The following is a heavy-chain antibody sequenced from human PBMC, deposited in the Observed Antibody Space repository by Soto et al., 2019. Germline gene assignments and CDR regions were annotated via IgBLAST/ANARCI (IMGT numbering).Heavy chain of an antibody. D-gene: IGHD3-22*01. CDR3: ARQHYYDSSGYYTWN. CDR1: GGSISNSY. Sequence: SETLSLTCTVSGGSISNSYWNWIRQPPGKGLEWIGYVYYSGSTYYNPSIKNRVTISADTSKNQFSLRLNSVTAADTAVYYCARQHYYDSSGYYTWNWGQGTLVTVSS. CDR2: VYYSGST. V-gene: IGHV4-59*08. J-gene: IGHJ4*02.